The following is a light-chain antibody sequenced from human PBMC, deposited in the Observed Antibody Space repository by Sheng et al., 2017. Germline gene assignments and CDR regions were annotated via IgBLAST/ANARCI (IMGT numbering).Light chain of an antibody. CDR1: QSISRY. V-gene: IGKV1-39*01. CDR3: QQSYTTPVT. CDR2: GAS. J-gene: IGKJ4*01. Sequence: DIQMTQSPSSLSASVGDRVTITCRASQSISRYLNWYQQKPGNAPKLLIYGASSLQSGVPSRFSGSGSGADFTLTISNLQAEDLATYYCQQSYTTPVTFGGGTKVEIK.